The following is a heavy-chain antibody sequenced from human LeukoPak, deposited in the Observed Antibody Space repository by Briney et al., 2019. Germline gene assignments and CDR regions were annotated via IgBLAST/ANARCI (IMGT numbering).Heavy chain of an antibody. CDR3: ARLLGPMIARGYFDY. D-gene: IGHD3-22*01. CDR1: GYSFTSYW. J-gene: IGHJ4*02. CDR2: IYPGDSDT. V-gene: IGHV5-51*01. Sequence: GESLKISCKGSGYSFTSYWIGWVRQMPGKGLEWMGIIYPGDSDTRYSPSFQGQVTISADKSISTAYLQWSSLKASDTAIYYCARLLGPMIARGYFDYWGQGTLVTVSS.